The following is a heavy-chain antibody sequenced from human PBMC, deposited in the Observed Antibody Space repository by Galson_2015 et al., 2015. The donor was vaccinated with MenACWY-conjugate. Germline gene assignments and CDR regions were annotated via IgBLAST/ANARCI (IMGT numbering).Heavy chain of an antibody. CDR2: SP. D-gene: IGHD3-10*01. V-gene: IGHV4-39*01. J-gene: IGHJ4*02. Sequence: SPYYNPSLKSRVPISVDTSKNQFSLKLSSVTAADTAVYYCARLNSMVRVPQPTEIDYWGQGTLVTVSS. CDR3: ARLNSMVRVPQPTEIDY.